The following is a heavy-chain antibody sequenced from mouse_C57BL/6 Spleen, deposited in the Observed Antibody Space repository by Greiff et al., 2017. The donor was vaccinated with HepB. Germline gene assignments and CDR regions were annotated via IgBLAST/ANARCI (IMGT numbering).Heavy chain of an antibody. V-gene: IGHV1-63*01. CDR1: GYTFTNYW. Sequence: QVQLKESGAELVRPGTSVKMSCKASGYTFTNYWIGWAKQRPGHGLEWIGDIYPGGGYTNYNEKFKGKATLTADKSSSTAYMQFSSLTSEDSAIYYCASYYGKRGYWYFDVWGTGTTVTVSS. D-gene: IGHD2-1*01. CDR2: IYPGGGYT. J-gene: IGHJ1*03. CDR3: ASYYGKRGYWYFDV.